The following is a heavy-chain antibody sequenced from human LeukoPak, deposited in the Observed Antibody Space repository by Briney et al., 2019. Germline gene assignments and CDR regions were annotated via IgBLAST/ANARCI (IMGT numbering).Heavy chain of an antibody. CDR1: GFTFRTHW. CDR2: IKQDGSEK. J-gene: IGHJ4*02. D-gene: IGHD3-3*01. V-gene: IGHV3-7*03. CDR3: ARGLEWPGKPTLVSDY. Sequence: GGSLRLSCAASGFTFRTHWMSWFRQAPGKGLEWVANIKQDGSEKYFADSVKGRFTISRDNAKNSLGLQMNSLRVEDTAVYYCARGLEWPGKPTLVSDYWGQGTLVTVSS.